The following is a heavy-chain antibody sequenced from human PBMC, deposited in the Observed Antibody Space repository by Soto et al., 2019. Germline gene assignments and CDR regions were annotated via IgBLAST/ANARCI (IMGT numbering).Heavy chain of an antibody. CDR2: ISHNGKNI. CDR3: AKDFNIQVRGVPPPDY. V-gene: IGHV3-30*18. Sequence: QVQLVESGGGVVQPGRSLRLSCAASGFMFNAYGMHWVRQAPGKGLEWVAVISHNGKNIYDADSVKGRFTISRDNSMNRLYLQINSLRAEDTALYYCAKDFNIQVRGVPPPDYWGQGTLVTVSS. CDR1: GFMFNAYG. D-gene: IGHD3-10*01. J-gene: IGHJ4*02.